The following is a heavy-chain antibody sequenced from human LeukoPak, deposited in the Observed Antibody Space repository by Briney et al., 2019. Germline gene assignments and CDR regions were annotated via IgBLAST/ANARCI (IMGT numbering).Heavy chain of an antibody. CDR1: GGPISRYY. V-gene: IGHV4-59*01. CDR2: IYDSGIT. J-gene: IGHJ4*02. D-gene: IGHD2-15*01. Sequence: SETLSLTCTVSGGPISRYYWSWIRQPPGKGLEWIGHIYDSGITNYNPSLKSRVTISVDTSKNQFSLKLSSVTAADTAVYYCARVSGYCSGGACYSRRHFDHWGQGTLVTVSS. CDR3: ARVSGYCSGGACYSRRHFDH.